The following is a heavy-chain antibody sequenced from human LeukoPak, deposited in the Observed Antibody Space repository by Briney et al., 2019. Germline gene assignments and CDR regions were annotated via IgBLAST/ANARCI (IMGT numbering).Heavy chain of an antibody. D-gene: IGHD3-22*01. Sequence: GRSLRLSCAASGFTFDDYAMHWVRQAPGKGLEWVSGISWNSGSIGYADSVKGRFTISRDNAKSSLYLQMNSLRAEDTALYYCARATHYYESSGYDYWGQGTLVTVSS. CDR2: ISWNSGSI. J-gene: IGHJ4*02. CDR3: ARATHYYESSGYDY. V-gene: IGHV3-9*01. CDR1: GFTFDDYA.